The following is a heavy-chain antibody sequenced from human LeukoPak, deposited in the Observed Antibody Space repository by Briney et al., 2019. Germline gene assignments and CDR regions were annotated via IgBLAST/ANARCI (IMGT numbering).Heavy chain of an antibody. CDR2: ISSSSSTI. CDR3: ARGRSYYYYMDV. Sequence: GGSLRLSCAASGFTFSSYSMNWVRQAPGKGLEWVSYISSSSSTIYYADSVKGRFTISRDNAKNSLYLQMNSLRAEDTAVYYCARGRSYYYYMDVWGKGTTVTVSS. J-gene: IGHJ6*03. V-gene: IGHV3-48*01. CDR1: GFTFSSYS.